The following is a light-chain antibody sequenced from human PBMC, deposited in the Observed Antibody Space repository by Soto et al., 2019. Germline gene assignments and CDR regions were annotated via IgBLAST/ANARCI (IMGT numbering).Light chain of an antibody. CDR1: QSVLYSSNNKNY. Sequence: DIVMTQSPDSLAVSLGERATINCKSSQSVLYSSNNKNYLAWYQQKPGQPPKLLVYWGSTRGSGVPDRFSGSGAGTDFTLTISSLQDEDVAVYYCQQYYSSHTFGQGTRLEI. J-gene: IGKJ5*01. V-gene: IGKV4-1*01. CDR3: QQYYSSHT. CDR2: WGS.